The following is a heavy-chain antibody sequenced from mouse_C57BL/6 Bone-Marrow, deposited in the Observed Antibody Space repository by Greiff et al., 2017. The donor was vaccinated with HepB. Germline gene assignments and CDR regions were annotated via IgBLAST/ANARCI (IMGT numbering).Heavy chain of an antibody. CDR3: ERSYYYGSSHQAWLAY. Sequence: VQLQQSGAELAKPGASVKLSCKASGYTFTSYWMHWVKQRPGQGLEWIGYINPSSGYTKYNQKFKDKATLTADKSSSTAYMQLSSLTYEDSAVYYCERSYYYGSSHQAWLAYWGQGTLVPVSA. V-gene: IGHV1-7*01. CDR2: INPSSGYT. J-gene: IGHJ3*01. D-gene: IGHD1-1*01. CDR1: GYTFTSYW.